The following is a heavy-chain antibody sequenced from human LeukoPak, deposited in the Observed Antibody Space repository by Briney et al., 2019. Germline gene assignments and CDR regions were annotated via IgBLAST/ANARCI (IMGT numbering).Heavy chain of an antibody. V-gene: IGHV3-23*01. CDR2: ISGSGDTT. D-gene: IGHD5/OR15-5a*01. CDR1: GFTFSSYA. J-gene: IGHJ4*02. Sequence: GGSLRLSCAASGFTFSSYAMSWVRQAPGKGLEWVSTISGSGDTTYYADSVKGRFTISRDNSKNTLYLQMNSLRAEDTALYYCAKMSGYFDYWGQGTLVTVSS. CDR3: AKMSGYFDY.